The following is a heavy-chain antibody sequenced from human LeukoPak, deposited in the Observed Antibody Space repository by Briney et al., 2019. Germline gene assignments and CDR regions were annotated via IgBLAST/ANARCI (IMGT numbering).Heavy chain of an antibody. V-gene: IGHV4-61*02. J-gene: IGHJ5*02. CDR3: ARARYDFWSGHLGGNWFDP. D-gene: IGHD3-3*01. CDR2: IYTSGST. CDR1: GGSISSGSYY. Sequence: PSETLSLTCTVSGGSISSGSYYWSWIRQPAGKGLEWIGRIYTSGSTNYNPSLKSRVTISVDTSKNQFSLKLSSVTAADTAVYYCARARYDFWSGHLGGNWFDPWGQGTLVTVSS.